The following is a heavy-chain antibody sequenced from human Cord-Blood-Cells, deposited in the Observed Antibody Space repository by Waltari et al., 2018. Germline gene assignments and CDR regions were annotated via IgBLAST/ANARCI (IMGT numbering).Heavy chain of an antibody. CDR1: GFTVSSNY. CDR2: IYSGGST. D-gene: IGHD6-13*01. V-gene: IGHV3-53*04. J-gene: IGHJ3*02. CDR3: AGIAAAGNDAFDI. Sequence: EVQLVESGGGLVQPGGSLRLSCAASGFTVSSNYMSWVCQAPGKGLEWVSVIYSGGSTYYADSVKGRFTISRHNSKNTLYLQMNSLRAEDTAVYYCAGIAAAGNDAFDIWGQGTMVTVSS.